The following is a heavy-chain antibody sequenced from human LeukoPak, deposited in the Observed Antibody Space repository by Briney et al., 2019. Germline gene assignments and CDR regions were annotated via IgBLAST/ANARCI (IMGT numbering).Heavy chain of an antibody. CDR3: TRDPAHEEVRGIFIPYFDC. J-gene: IGHJ4*02. CDR2: ISANSGYT. CDR1: GYTFARYG. Sequence: ASLKVSCKASGYTFARYGISWVRQTPGQGLEWMGWISANSGYTNYAQNLQGRLTMTTDTSTSTAYMELRSLRADDTAMYYCTRDPAHEEVRGIFIPYFDCWGQGTLVTVSS. D-gene: IGHD3-10*01. V-gene: IGHV1-18*01.